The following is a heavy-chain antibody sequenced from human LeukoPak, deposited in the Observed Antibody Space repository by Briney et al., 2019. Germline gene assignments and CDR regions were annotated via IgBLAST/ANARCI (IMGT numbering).Heavy chain of an antibody. CDR2: IYNSGST. J-gene: IGHJ3*02. V-gene: IGHV4-59*08. Sequence: KASETLSLTGTVSGASISTYYWTWIRQPPGKGLEWIGYIYNSGSTNYNPSLKSRVTISVDTSKNQFSLKLSSVTAADTAVYYCVRRRRIAEAGRSGDALDIWGQGTMVTVSS. D-gene: IGHD6-19*01. CDR3: VRRRRIAEAGRSGDALDI. CDR1: GASISTYY.